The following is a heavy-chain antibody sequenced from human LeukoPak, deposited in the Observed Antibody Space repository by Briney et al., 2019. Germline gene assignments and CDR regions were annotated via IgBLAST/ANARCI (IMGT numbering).Heavy chain of an antibody. CDR2: ISSSSSTI. V-gene: IGHV3-48*04. D-gene: IGHD3-22*01. CDR1: GFTVSSNY. J-gene: IGHJ4*02. Sequence: QPGGSLRLSCAASGFTVSSNYMNWVRQAPGKGLEWVSYISSSSSTIYYADSVKGRFTISRDNAKNSLYLQMNSLRAEDTAVYYCAREDYYDSSGYPLDYWGQGTLVTVSS. CDR3: AREDYYDSSGYPLDY.